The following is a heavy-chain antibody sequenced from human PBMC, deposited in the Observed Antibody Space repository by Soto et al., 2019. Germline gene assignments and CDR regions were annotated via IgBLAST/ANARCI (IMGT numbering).Heavy chain of an antibody. CDR3: ARDVYSSGFHP. V-gene: IGHV4-4*07. CDR1: GGSISTYY. D-gene: IGHD6-19*01. CDR2: IYTSGST. Sequence: SATLSLTCTVSGGSISTYYWSWIRQPAGKGLEWIGRIYTSGSTNFNPSLRGRVTMSLITSKNQFSLKLTSVTAADTAVYYCARDVYSSGFHPWAQGTLVTVSS. J-gene: IGHJ5*02.